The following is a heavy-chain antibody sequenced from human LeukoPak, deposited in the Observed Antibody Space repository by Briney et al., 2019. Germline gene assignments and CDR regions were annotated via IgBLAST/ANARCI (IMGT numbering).Heavy chain of an antibody. CDR2: ISYDGSNK. J-gene: IGHJ3*02. D-gene: IGHD3-22*01. V-gene: IGHV3-30*18. CDR1: GFTFSSYG. CDR3: AKDHGDYYDSSGFPGGDAFDI. Sequence: PGRSLRLPCAASGFTFSSYGMHWVRQAPGKGLEWVAVISYDGSNKYYADSVKGRFTISRDNSKNTLYLQMNSLRAEDTAVYYCAKDHGDYYDSSGFPGGDAFDIWGQGTMVTVSS.